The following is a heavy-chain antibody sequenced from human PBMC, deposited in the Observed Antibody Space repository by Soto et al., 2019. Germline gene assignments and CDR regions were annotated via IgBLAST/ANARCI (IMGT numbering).Heavy chain of an antibody. CDR1: GGSISSYY. D-gene: IGHD4-17*01. CDR2: IYYSGST. CDR3: ARTQDDYGDDDFDI. Sequence: PSETLSLTCTVSGGSISSYYWSWIRQPPGKGLEWIGYIYYSGSTNYNPSLKSRVTISVDTSKNQFSLKLSSVTAADTAVYYCARTQDDYGDDDFDIWGQVTLVTFSS. V-gene: IGHV4-59*08. J-gene: IGHJ3*02.